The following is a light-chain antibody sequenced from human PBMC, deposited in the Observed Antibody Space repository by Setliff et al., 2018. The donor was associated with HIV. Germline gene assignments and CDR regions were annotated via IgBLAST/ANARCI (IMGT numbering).Light chain of an antibody. CDR1: QSVSSN. J-gene: IGKJ2*03. Sequence: EIMMTQSPATLSVSPGERATLSCRASQSVSSNLAWYQQKPGQAPRLLIYGASTRATGIPARFSGSGSGTEFTLTISSLQSEDFAIYSCQQYNNWPYSFGQGTKVDIK. V-gene: IGKV3-15*01. CDR3: QQYNNWPYS. CDR2: GAS.